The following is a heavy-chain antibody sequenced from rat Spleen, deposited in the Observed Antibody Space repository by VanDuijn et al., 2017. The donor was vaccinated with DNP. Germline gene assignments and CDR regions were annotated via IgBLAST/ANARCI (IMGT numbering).Heavy chain of an antibody. V-gene: IGHV1-43*01. D-gene: IGHD1-12*02. Sequence: QESGQGLEYIGYIYPGSGRTDYNEKFKDKATLTVDKSSSTAFMQLNSLTPDDSAVYYCARWSDGLDYWGQGVMVTVSS. CDR2: IYPGSGRT. CDR3: ARWSDGLDY. J-gene: IGHJ2*01.